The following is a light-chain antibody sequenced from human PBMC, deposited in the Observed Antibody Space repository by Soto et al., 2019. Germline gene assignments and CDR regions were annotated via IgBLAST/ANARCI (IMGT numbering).Light chain of an antibody. CDR1: SSDVGGYNY. CDR2: DVS. J-gene: IGLJ1*01. Sequence: QSALTQPASVSGSPGQSITISCTGTSSDVGGYNYFSWYQQHPGKAPKLMIYDVSNRPLGVSNHLSGSKSGNTASLTISGLQAEDEADYYCSSYPSSSPPVFGTGTKVTVL. CDR3: SSYPSSSPPV. V-gene: IGLV2-14*01.